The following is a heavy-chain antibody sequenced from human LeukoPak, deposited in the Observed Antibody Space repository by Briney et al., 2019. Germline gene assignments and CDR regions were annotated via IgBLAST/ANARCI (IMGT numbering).Heavy chain of an antibody. V-gene: IGHV3-23*01. Sequence: GGSLRLSCAASGFIFSSYVMSWVRQAPGKGLEWVSGISASGDSTYYADSVKGRFSISRDNSKNTLYLQMNSLRAEDTAVYYCAKDPAFDGDYGYYGMDVWGQGTTVTVSS. CDR1: GFIFSSYV. CDR3: AKDPAFDGDYGYYGMDV. J-gene: IGHJ6*02. CDR2: ISASGDST. D-gene: IGHD4-17*01.